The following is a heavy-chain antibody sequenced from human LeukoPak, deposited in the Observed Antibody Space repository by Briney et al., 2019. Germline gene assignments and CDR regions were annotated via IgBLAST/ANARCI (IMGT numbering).Heavy chain of an antibody. D-gene: IGHD6-13*01. CDR1: GFTFSYHW. CDR3: AKDPASSSWYNMRFDS. J-gene: IGHJ5*01. CDR2: IKNDGAVK. V-gene: IGHV3-7*03. Sequence: GGSLRLSCAASGFTFSYHWMTWVRQAPVKGLEWVANIKNDGAVKNYVDSVKGRFTISRDNSKNTLYLQMNSLRAEDTAVYYCAKDPASSSWYNMRFDSWGQGTLVTVSS.